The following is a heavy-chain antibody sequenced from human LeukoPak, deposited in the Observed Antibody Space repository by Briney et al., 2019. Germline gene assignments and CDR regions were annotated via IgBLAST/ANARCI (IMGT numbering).Heavy chain of an antibody. CDR3: AKEDFWSGYSDY. V-gene: IGHV3-30*18. Sequence: GGSLRLSCAASGFTFSSYAMSWVRQAPGKGLEWVAVISYDGSNEYYADSVKGRFTISRDNSKNTLYLQMNSLRAEDTAVYYCAKEDFWSGYSDYWGQGTLVTVSS. CDR2: ISYDGSNE. J-gene: IGHJ4*02. D-gene: IGHD3-3*01. CDR1: GFTFSSYA.